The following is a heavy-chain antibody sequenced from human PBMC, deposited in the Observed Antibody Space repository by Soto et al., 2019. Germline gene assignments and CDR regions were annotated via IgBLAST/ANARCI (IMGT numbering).Heavy chain of an antibody. V-gene: IGHV5-10-1*01. D-gene: IGHD3-3*01. Sequence: GESLKISCKGSGYSFTSYWISWVRQMPGKGLEWMGRIDPSDSYTNYSPSFQGHVTISADKSISTAYLQWSSLKASDTAMYYCASGITIFGVVYGMDVWGQGTTVTVS. CDR3: ASGITIFGVVYGMDV. CDR1: GYSFTSYW. CDR2: IDPSDSYT. J-gene: IGHJ6*02.